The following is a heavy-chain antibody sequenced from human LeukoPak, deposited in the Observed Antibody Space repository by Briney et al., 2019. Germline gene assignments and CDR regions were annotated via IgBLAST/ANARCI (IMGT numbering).Heavy chain of an antibody. D-gene: IGHD4-17*01. CDR3: ARDGSRGGDNDN. CDR2: IKQDESEK. V-gene: IGHV3-7*03. Sequence: GGSLRLSCAASGCTFSRYWMNWVRQAPGKGREWVATIKQDESEKYYVDSVKGRFTISRDNAKNSLYLQMNSLRAEDTAVYYCARDGSRGGDNDNWGQGTLVTVSS. J-gene: IGHJ4*02. CDR1: GCTFSRYW.